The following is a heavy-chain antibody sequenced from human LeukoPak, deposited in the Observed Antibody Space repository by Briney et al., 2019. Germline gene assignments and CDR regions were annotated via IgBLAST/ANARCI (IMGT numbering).Heavy chain of an antibody. CDR1: GFTFSSYA. CDR2: ILHDGSNK. V-gene: IGHV3-30*03. Sequence: PGRSLRLSCAASGFTFSSYAMHWVRQAPGKGLEWVAVILHDGSNKQYADSVEGRFTISRDNSKNTLYLQINSLRAEDTAVYYCATLSGDSHGYDYWGLGTLVTVSS. D-gene: IGHD5-18*01. CDR3: ATLSGDSHGYDY. J-gene: IGHJ4*02.